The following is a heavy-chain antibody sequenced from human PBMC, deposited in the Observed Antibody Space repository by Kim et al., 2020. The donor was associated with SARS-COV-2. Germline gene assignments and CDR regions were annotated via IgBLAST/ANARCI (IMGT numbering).Heavy chain of an antibody. D-gene: IGHD3-10*01. V-gene: IGHV4-30-4*01. Sequence: SETLSLTCTVSGGSISSGDYYWSWIRQPPGKGLEWIGYIYYSGSTYYNPSLKSRVTISVDTSKNQFSLKLSSVTAADTAVYYCARGNYYGSGSYVGGQGTLVTVSS. CDR3: ARGNYYGSGSYV. J-gene: IGHJ4*02. CDR2: IYYSGST. CDR1: GGSISSGDYY.